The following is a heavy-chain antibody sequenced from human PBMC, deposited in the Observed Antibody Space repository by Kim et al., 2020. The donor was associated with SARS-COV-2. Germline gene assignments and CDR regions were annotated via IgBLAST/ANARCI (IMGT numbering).Heavy chain of an antibody. V-gene: IGHV3-33*01. CDR1: GFTFSSYG. J-gene: IGHJ6*02. CDR2: IWYDGSNK. CDR3: ARDLRSRATCGMDV. Sequence: GGSLRLSCAASGFTFSSYGMHWVRQAPGKGLEWVAVIWYDGSNKYYADSVKGRFTISRDNSKNTLYLQMNSLRAEDTAVYYCARDLRSRATCGMDVWGQGTTVTVSS. D-gene: IGHD2-2*01.